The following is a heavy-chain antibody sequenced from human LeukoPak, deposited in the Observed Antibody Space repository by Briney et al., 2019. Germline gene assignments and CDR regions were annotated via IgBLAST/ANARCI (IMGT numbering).Heavy chain of an antibody. CDR1: GYSFSNHW. J-gene: IGHJ4*02. D-gene: IGHD4-23*01. CDR2: IYPGDSDT. V-gene: IGHV5-51*01. CDR3: ARRPQGYGGSVDY. Sequence: GESLKISCKGSGYSFSNHWIGWVRQMPGKGLERMGIIYPGDSDTRYSPSFQGQVTISADKSINTAYLQWSSLKASDTAMYYCARRPQGYGGSVDYWGQGTLVTVSS.